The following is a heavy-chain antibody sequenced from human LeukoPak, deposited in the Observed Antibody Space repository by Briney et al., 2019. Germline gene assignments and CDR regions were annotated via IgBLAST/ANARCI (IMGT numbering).Heavy chain of an antibody. CDR1: GFSFSSCS. J-gene: IGHJ4*02. D-gene: IGHD6-19*01. Sequence: GGSPRLSCAASGFSFSSCSMNWVRQAPGKGLEWVSSISSSSHYIYYADSVKGRFTISRDNAKNSLYLQMNSLRADDTAVYYCARDGSGWSRDYWGQGTLVTVSS. CDR3: ARDGSGWSRDY. V-gene: IGHV3-21*01. CDR2: ISSSSHYI.